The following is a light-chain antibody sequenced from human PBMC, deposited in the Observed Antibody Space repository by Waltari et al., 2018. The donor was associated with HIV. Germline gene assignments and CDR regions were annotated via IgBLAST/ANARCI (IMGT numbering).Light chain of an antibody. Sequence: EIVLTQSPGTLSLSPAERDHLSCRASQSVSSSFLAWYQQKPGQAPRLLIYGASNRATGIPDRFSGSESGTDFTLTINRLEPEDFAVYYCHQYGTSPRTFGQGTKVELK. CDR1: QSVSSSF. J-gene: IGKJ1*01. V-gene: IGKV3-20*01. CDR3: HQYGTSPRT. CDR2: GAS.